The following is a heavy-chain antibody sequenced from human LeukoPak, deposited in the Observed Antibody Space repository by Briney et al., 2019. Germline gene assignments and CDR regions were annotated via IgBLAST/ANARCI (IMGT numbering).Heavy chain of an antibody. CDR3: AKDLSITMIVVVIASFDY. D-gene: IGHD3-22*01. CDR1: VFTFSSYA. V-gene: IGHV3-23*01. Sequence: PGGSLRLSCAASVFTFSSYAMSWVRQAPAKGREWVSAISGSGGSTYYADSVKGRFTISRDNSMNTLDLQMNSLTADDRAVYYFAKDLSITMIVVVIASFDYWGQGTLVTVSS. CDR2: ISGSGGST. J-gene: IGHJ4*02.